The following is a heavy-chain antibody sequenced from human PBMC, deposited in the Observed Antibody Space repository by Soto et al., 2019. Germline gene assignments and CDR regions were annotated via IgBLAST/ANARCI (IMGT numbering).Heavy chain of an antibody. V-gene: IGHV4-39*07. CDR1: GGSISSSSYY. CDR3: ARSQTTVTSYDY. Sequence: SETLSLTCTVSGGSISSSSYYWGWIRQPPGKGLKWIGSIYYSGSTYYNPSLKSRVTISVDRSKNQFSLKLSSVTAADTAVYYCARSQTTVTSYDYWGQGTLVTVSS. CDR2: IYYSGST. J-gene: IGHJ4*02. D-gene: IGHD4-17*01.